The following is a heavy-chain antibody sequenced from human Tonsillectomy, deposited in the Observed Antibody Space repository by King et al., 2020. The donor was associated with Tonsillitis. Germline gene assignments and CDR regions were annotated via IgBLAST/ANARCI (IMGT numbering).Heavy chain of an antibody. D-gene: IGHD1-26*01. CDR2: ISWNSGSI. J-gene: IGHJ4*02. V-gene: IGHV3-9*01. CDR1: GFTLDDYA. Sequence: VQLVESGGGLVQPGRSLRLSCAASGFTLDDYAMHWVRHAPGKGLEWVSGISWNSGSIGYADSVKGRFTISRDNAKNSLYLRMNSLRAEDTALYYCAKGGNYPSHFDCWGQGTLVTVSS. CDR3: AKGGNYPSHFDC.